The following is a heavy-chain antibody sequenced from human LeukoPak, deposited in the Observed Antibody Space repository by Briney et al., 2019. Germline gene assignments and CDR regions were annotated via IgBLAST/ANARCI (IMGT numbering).Heavy chain of an antibody. J-gene: IGHJ4*02. Sequence: GRSLRLSCAASGFTFSNYGMHWVCQAPGKGLEWVAVIWYDGSYKYYADSVKGRFTISRDNSKNTVYLQLNSLRAEDTAVYYCARDYDFWSGDYKVFDYWGQGTLVTVSS. V-gene: IGHV3-33*01. D-gene: IGHD3-3*01. CDR1: GFTFSNYG. CDR2: IWYDGSYK. CDR3: ARDYDFWSGDYKVFDY.